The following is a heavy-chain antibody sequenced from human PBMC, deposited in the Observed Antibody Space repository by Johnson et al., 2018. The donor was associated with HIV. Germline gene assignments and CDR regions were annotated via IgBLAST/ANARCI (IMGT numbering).Heavy chain of an antibody. CDR1: GFTVSRNY. D-gene: IGHD2-15*01. J-gene: IGHJ3*02. Sequence: VQLVESGGGLVQPGGSLRLSCAASGFTVSRNYMSWVRQAPGKGLEWVANIKEDGSEKHYVDSVRGRFTITRDNVKNFLYLQMNTLRVDDTSVYYCAGVHISCSGGSSYHLEHPFIWGQGTMVIVSS. CDR3: AGVHISCSGGSSYHLEHPFI. V-gene: IGHV3-7*01. CDR2: IKEDGSEK.